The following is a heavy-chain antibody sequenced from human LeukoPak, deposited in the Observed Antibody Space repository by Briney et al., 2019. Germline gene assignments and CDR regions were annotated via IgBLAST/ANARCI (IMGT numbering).Heavy chain of an antibody. Sequence: GASVKVSCKASGGTFSNYAISWVRQAPGQGLEWMGGIIPIFGTANYAQKFRGRVTITADKSTRTAYMELSSLRSEDTAVYYCARGYSDNDNLYHYYLDVWGKGTTVTVSS. CDR2: IIPIFGTA. J-gene: IGHJ6*03. D-gene: IGHD5-12*01. CDR3: ARGYSDNDNLYHYYLDV. CDR1: GGTFSNYA. V-gene: IGHV1-69*06.